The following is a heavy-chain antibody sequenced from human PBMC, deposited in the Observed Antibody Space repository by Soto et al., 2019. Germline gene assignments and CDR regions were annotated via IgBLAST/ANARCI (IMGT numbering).Heavy chain of an antibody. CDR1: GGSISSGGYY. V-gene: IGHV4-31*03. Sequence: QVQLQESGPGLVKPSQTLSLTCTVSGGSISSGGYYWSLIRQHPGKGLEWIGYIYYSGSTYYNPSLKSRVTISVDTSKNQFSLKLSSVTAADTAVYYCARMESYTTGTKCFDYWGQGTLVTVSS. J-gene: IGHJ4*02. CDR2: IYYSGST. D-gene: IGHD1-1*01. CDR3: ARMESYTTGTKCFDY.